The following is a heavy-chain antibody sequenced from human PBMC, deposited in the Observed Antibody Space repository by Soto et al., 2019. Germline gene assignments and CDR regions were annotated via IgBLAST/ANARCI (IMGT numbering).Heavy chain of an antibody. CDR3: ARDWRQMSRGGFFDY. V-gene: IGHV1-69*06. CDR1: GANSNSYS. CDR2: IVPLSGTP. D-gene: IGHD3-16*01. Sequence: QVRLVQSGAEVKRPGSSVQLSCKVSGANSNSYSIAWVRQAPGQGLQWLGTIVPLSGTPNHAQQFQARVTITADTSTNTAYLEMSRLTAEYTDIYYCARDWRQMSRGGFFDYWGQGSLVTNSS. J-gene: IGHJ4*02.